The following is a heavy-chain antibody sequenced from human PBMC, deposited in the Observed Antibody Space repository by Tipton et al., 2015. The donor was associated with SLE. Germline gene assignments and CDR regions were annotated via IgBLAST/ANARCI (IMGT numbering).Heavy chain of an antibody. CDR2: INSGGSRI. Sequence: GSLRLSCVASGFTFSSHELNWVRQSPGKGLEWLSYINSGGSRIYYADSVEGRFTISRDDAKNSLFLQMNSLRADDTAVCYCVRGYGYGYFDFWGQGALVTVSS. V-gene: IGHV3-48*03. J-gene: IGHJ4*02. CDR3: VRGYGYGYFDF. D-gene: IGHD5-18*01. CDR1: GFTFSSHE.